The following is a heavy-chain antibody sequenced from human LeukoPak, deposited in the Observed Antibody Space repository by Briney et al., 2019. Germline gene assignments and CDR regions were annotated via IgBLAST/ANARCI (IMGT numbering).Heavy chain of an antibody. CDR2: IYYNRDR. Sequence: SGPTLVNPTQTLTLTCTVSDFSLTTPGMGVGWIRQPPGKALEWLAMIYYNRDRRYSPSLSSRLTITRDTSKNQVVLAMTNMDPVDTATYYCAHLVVTIDWRSYFDYWGQGALVTVSS. CDR1: DFSLTTPGMG. V-gene: IGHV2-5*01. J-gene: IGHJ4*02. D-gene: IGHD3-9*01. CDR3: AHLVVTIDWRSYFDY.